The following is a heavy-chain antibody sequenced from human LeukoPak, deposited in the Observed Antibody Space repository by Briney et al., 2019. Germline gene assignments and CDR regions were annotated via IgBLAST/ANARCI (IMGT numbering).Heavy chain of an antibody. CDR2: IYDSGST. Sequence: SKTLSLTCTVSGGSISTYYWTWIRQPPGKGLEWIGYIYDSGSTNYNPSLNSRVTISVDTSKNQFSLKLSSVTAADTAVYYCAASVVVRGTDSYWGQGTLVTVSS. J-gene: IGHJ4*02. V-gene: IGHV4-59*08. CDR3: AASVVVRGTDSY. D-gene: IGHD3-10*01. CDR1: GGSISTYY.